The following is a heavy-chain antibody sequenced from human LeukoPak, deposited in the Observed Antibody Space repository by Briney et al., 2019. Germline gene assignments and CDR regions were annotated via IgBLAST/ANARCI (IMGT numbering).Heavy chain of an antibody. V-gene: IGHV3-74*01. Sequence: TGGSLRLSCAASGFTFSTYEMHWVRQLPGKELVWVSHINHDGNNANYADSVKGRFTISRDNAKNTLYLQMNSLRVEDTAIYYCARGGTRSPIDWGPGTLVTVSS. J-gene: IGHJ4*02. CDR2: INHDGNNA. CDR1: GFTFSTYE. D-gene: IGHD2/OR15-2a*01. CDR3: ARGGTRSPID.